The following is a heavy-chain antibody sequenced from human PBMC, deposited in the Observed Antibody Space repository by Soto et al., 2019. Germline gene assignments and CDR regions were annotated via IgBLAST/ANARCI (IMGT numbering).Heavy chain of an antibody. J-gene: IGHJ4*02. Sequence: SETLSLTCNVSGGSVNSDNYYWTWVRQPPGKGLEWIGNIHNSGTTNYNPSLQNRVTISIDTSKNQYSLKLTSVTAAAAALYYCARDIRGFSRALDYWGRGTPVTVSS. CDR3: ARDIRGFSRALDY. D-gene: IGHD5-18*01. V-gene: IGHV4-61*01. CDR2: IHNSGTT. CDR1: GGSVNSDNYY.